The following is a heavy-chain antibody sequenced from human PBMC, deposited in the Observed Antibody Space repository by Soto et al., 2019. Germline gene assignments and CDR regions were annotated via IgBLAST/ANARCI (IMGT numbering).Heavy chain of an antibody. V-gene: IGHV3-21*06. D-gene: IGHD5-18*01. CDR1: GFTFRAYS. CDR3: ARDLLEGYGHARQPDY. CDR2: ITSSSTYI. Sequence: GGSLRLSCVASGFTFRAYSMSWVRQAPGQGLEWVSSITSSSTYIYYTRSVEGRFTISRDDAKNSLHLQMNSLRAEDTAVYYCARDLLEGYGHARQPDYWGQGTLV. J-gene: IGHJ4*02.